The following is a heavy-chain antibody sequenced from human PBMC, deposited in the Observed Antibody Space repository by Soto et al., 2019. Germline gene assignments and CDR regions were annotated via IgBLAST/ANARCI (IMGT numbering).Heavy chain of an antibody. D-gene: IGHD4-17*01. J-gene: IGHJ4*02. Sequence: QVQLVESGGGVVQPGRSLRLSCEASGFTFNTYSLHWVRQPPGKGLEWLAAIWYDGTQKYYADSVKGRFIISRDNSKNTLHLEVNSLRAEDTAVYYCARAGGTTVTGLWHFDSWGQVTLVTVSS. CDR1: GFTFNTYS. CDR2: IWYDGTQK. V-gene: IGHV3-33*01. CDR3: ARAGGTTVTGLWHFDS.